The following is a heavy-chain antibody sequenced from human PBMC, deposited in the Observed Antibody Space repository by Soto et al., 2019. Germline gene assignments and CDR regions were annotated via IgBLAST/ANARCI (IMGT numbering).Heavy chain of an antibody. D-gene: IGHD3-10*01. CDR3: ARTPGSYFDY. J-gene: IGHJ4*02. Sequence: SETLSLTCTVSDASISSYYWTWIRQPPGKELEWLGYIFYSGNTNYNPSLKSRLTISVDTSKNQFSLKLTSVTAADTAVYYCARTPGSYFDYWGQATLVTVS. V-gene: IGHV4-59*08. CDR2: IFYSGNT. CDR1: DASISSYY.